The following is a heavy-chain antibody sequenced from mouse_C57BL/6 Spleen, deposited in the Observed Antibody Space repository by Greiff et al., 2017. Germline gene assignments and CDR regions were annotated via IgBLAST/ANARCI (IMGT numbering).Heavy chain of an antibody. D-gene: IGHD1-1*01. CDR2: IDPSDSYT. J-gene: IGHJ4*01. CDR3: ARTTVVGDYAMDY. Sequence: VQLQQPGAELVKPGASVKLSCKASGYTFTSYWMQWVKQRPGQGLEWIGEIDPSDSYTNYNQKFKGKATLTVDTSSSTAYMQLSSLTSEDSAVYYCARTTVVGDYAMDYWGQGTSVTVSS. CDR1: GYTFTSYW. V-gene: IGHV1-50*01.